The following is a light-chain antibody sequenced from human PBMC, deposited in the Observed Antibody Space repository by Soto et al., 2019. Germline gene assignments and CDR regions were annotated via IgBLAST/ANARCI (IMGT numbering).Light chain of an antibody. CDR3: QSYDSSLSGYVV. J-gene: IGLJ2*01. CDR2: VNS. Sequence: QSVLTQPPSVSGAPGQRVTISCTGSSSNIGAGYDVPWYQQLPGTAPKLLIYVNSNRPSGVPDRFSGSKSGTSASLAITGLQAEDEADYYCQSYDSSLSGYVVFGGGTKLTVL. CDR1: SSNIGAGYD. V-gene: IGLV1-40*01.